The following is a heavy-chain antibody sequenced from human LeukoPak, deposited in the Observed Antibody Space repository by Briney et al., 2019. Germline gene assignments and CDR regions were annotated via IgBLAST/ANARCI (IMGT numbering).Heavy chain of an antibody. CDR3: AREYSSSSHPFSRYYYMDV. V-gene: IGHV1-69*05. CDR1: GGTFSSYA. J-gene: IGHJ6*03. CDR2: TLPIFGTA. D-gene: IGHD6-6*01. Sequence: SVKVSCKASGGTFSSYAISWVRQAPGQGREGMGGTLPIFGTANYAQKFQGRVTFTTAESKSTAYMEMSSLRSEDTAVYYCAREYSSSSHPFSRYYYMDVWGKGTTVTVSS.